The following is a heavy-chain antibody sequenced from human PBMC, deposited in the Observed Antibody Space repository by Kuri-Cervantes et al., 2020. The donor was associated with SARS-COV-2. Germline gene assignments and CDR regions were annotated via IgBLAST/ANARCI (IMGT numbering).Heavy chain of an antibody. J-gene: IGHJ5*02. CDR1: GFTFSSYA. D-gene: IGHD2/OR15-2a*01. V-gene: IGHV3-30*07. CDR2: ISYDGSNK. CDR3: ARNNRFDP. Sequence: GGSLRLSCAASGFTFSSYAMHWVRQAPGKGLEWVAVISYDGSNKYYADSVKGRFTISRDNSKNTLYLQMNSLRAEDTAVYYCARNNRFDPWGQGTLVT.